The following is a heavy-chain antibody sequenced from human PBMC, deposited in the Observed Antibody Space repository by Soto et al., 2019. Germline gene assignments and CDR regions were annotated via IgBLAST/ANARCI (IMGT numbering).Heavy chain of an antibody. CDR2: IIPIFGTA. CDR1: GGTFSSYA. V-gene: IGHV1-69*06. J-gene: IGHJ4*02. CDR3: ARERQNYYYDSSGYSHLVFDY. D-gene: IGHD3-22*01. Sequence: SVKVSCKASGGTFSSYAISWVRQAPGQGLEWMGGIIPIFGTANYAQKFQGRVTITADKSTSTAYMELSSLRYEDTAVYYCARERQNYYYDSSGYSHLVFDYWGQGTLVTVSS.